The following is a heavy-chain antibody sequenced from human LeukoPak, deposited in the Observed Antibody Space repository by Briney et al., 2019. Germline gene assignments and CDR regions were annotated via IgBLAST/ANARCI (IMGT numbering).Heavy chain of an antibody. CDR2: INWNGGST. V-gene: IGHV3-20*04. CDR1: GFTFDDYG. D-gene: IGHD3-22*01. J-gene: IGHJ4*02. Sequence: GGSLRLSCAASGFTFDDYGMSWVRQAPGKGLEWVSGINWNGGSTGYADSVKGRFTISRDNAKNSLYLQMNSLRAEDTALYYCARVEGGRITMIVVVDYYFDYWGQGTLVTVSS. CDR3: ARVEGGRITMIVVVDYYFDY.